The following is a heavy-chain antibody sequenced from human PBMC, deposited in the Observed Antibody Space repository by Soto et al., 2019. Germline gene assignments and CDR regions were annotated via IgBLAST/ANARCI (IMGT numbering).Heavy chain of an antibody. Sequence: SETLSLTCTVSGSSISGFYWSWIRKSAGKGLEWIGRIYATGTTDYNPSLKSRVMMSVDTSKKQFSLKLRSVTAADTAVYYCVRDGTKTLRDWFDPWGQGISVTVSS. D-gene: IGHD1-1*01. V-gene: IGHV4-4*07. CDR1: GSSISGFY. CDR3: VRDGTKTLRDWFDP. J-gene: IGHJ5*02. CDR2: IYATGTT.